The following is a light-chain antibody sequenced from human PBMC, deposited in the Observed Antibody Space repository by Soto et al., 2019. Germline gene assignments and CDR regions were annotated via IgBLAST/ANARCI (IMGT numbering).Light chain of an antibody. CDR2: AAS. V-gene: IGKV1-39*01. CDR3: QQGYTSAIT. CDR1: QSISKH. J-gene: IGKJ5*01. Sequence: PQLPSPLPPLFGARVPFPARASQSISKHLNWYQQKPGKAPKFLIYAASNLQSGVPSRFSGSGSGTDFTLTVNSLQPEDFATYYCQQGYTSAITFGQGTRLENK.